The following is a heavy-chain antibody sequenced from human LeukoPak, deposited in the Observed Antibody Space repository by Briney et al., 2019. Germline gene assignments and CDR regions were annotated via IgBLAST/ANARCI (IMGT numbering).Heavy chain of an antibody. J-gene: IGHJ4*02. D-gene: IGHD5-18*01. V-gene: IGHV4-34*01. Sequence: SETLSLTCAVYGESFSGYYWSWIRQPPGKGLEWIGEINHSGSTNYNPSLKSRVTISVDTSKNQFSLKLGSVTAADTAVYYCARGLGYSYGRRGLDYWGQGTLVTVSS. CDR2: INHSGST. CDR1: GESFSGYY. CDR3: ARGLGYSYGRRGLDY.